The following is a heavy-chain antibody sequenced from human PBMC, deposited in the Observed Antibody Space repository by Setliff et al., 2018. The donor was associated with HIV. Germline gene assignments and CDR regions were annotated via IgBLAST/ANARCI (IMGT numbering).Heavy chain of an antibody. CDR1: GYTFTSYA. CDR2: INTNTGNP. D-gene: IGHD3-3*01. V-gene: IGHV7-4-1*02. CDR3: ARGSSITIFGVVKGNYMDV. Sequence: GASVKVSCKASGYTFTSYAMNWVRQAPGQGLEWMGWINTNTGNPTYAQGFTGRFVLSLDTSVSTAYLQISSLKAEDTAVYYCARGSSITIFGVVKGNYMDVWGKGTTVTVSS. J-gene: IGHJ6*03.